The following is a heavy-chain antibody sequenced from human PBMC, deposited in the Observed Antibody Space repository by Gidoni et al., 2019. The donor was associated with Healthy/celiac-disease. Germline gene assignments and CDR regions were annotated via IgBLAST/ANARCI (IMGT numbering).Heavy chain of an antibody. V-gene: IGHV3-23*01. CDR2: ISGSGGST. J-gene: IGHJ4*02. Sequence: EGQLLESGAGLVKPGGSLRLSGAASGLTCSSDAMSWVRQAPGKGLEWVSAISGSGGSTYYADSVKGRFTISRDNSKTTLYLQMNSLRADDTAVYYCATQYYDFWSGYYPDYWGQGTLVTVSS. CDR1: GLTCSSDA. D-gene: IGHD3-3*01. CDR3: ATQYYDFWSGYYPDY.